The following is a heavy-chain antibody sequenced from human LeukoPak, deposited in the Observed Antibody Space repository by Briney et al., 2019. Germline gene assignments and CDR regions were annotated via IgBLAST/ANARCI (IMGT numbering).Heavy chain of an antibody. CDR2: ISYDGSNK. CDR1: GFTFSSYA. CDR3: ARDALGYSSGWRTVRYFDL. J-gene: IGHJ2*01. D-gene: IGHD6-19*01. V-gene: IGHV3-30-3*01. Sequence: GGSLRLSCAASGFTFSSYAMHWVRQAPGKGLEWVAVISYDGSNKYYADSVKGRFTISRDNSNNTLYLQMNSLRAEDTAVYYCARDALGYSSGWRTVRYFDLWGRGTLVTVSS.